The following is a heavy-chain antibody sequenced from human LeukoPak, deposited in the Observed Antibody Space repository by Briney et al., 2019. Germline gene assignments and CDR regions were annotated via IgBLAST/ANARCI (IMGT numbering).Heavy chain of an antibody. CDR1: GGSFSGYY. CDR2: INHSGST. CDR3: ARGEGYSSSWYWYFGY. J-gene: IGHJ4*02. D-gene: IGHD6-13*01. V-gene: IGHV4-34*01. Sequence: PSETLSLTCAVYGGSFSGYYWSWIRQPPGKGLEWIGEINHSGSTNYNPSLKSRVTISVDTSKNQFSLKLSSVTAADTAVYYRARGEGYSSSWYWYFGYWGQGTLVTVSS.